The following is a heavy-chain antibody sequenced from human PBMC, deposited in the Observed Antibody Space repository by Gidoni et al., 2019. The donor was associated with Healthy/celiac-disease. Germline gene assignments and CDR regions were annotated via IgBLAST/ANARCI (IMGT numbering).Heavy chain of an antibody. CDR3: ARGGYPPYGMDV. J-gene: IGHJ6*02. V-gene: IGHV1-8*01. D-gene: IGHD5-18*01. CDR1: GYTFTSYA. CDR2: MNPNSGNT. Sequence: QVQLVQSGAEVQKPGASVKVSCKASGYTFTSYAINWVRQATGQGLEWMGWMNPNSGNTGYAQKFQGRVTMTRNTSRSTAYMELSSLRSEDTAVYYCARGGYPPYGMDVWGQGTTVTVSS.